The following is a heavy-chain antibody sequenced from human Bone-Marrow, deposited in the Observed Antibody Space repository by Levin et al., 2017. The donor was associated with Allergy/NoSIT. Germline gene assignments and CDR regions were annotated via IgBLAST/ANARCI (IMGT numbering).Heavy chain of an antibody. Sequence: GGSLRLSCAASGFTFDDYAMHWVRQAPGKGLEWVSGISWNSGSIGYADSVKGRFTISRDNAKNSLYLQMNSLRAEDTALYYCAKDMTGGAVAGGGIDYWGQGTLVTVSS. J-gene: IGHJ4*02. CDR2: ISWNSGSI. CDR3: AKDMTGGAVAGGGIDY. CDR1: GFTFDDYA. D-gene: IGHD6-19*01. V-gene: IGHV3-9*01.